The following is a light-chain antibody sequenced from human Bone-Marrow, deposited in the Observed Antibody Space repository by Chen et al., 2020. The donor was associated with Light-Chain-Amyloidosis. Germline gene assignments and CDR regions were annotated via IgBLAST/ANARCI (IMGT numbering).Light chain of an antibody. CDR2: DDS. Sequence: SYVLTQPSSVSVAPGQTATIACGGNNIGSTSVNWYQQTPGQAPLLVVYDDSDRPSGIPERLAGSNAGNTATLTISRVEAGDEADYYCQVWDRSSDRPMFGGGTKLTVL. CDR3: QVWDRSSDRPM. V-gene: IGLV3-21*02. CDR1: NIGSTS. J-gene: IGLJ3*02.